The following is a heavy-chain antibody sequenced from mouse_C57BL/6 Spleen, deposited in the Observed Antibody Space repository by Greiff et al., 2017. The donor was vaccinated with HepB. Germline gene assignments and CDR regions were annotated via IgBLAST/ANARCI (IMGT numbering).Heavy chain of an antibody. V-gene: IGHV1-15*01. Sequence: VKLQQSGAELVRPGASVTLSCKASGYTFTDYEMHWVKQTPVHGLEWIGAIDPETGGTAYNQKFKGKAILTADKSSSTAYMELRSLTSEDSAVYYCTRSLYYSYWGQGTSVTVSS. CDR3: TRSLYYSY. J-gene: IGHJ4*01. D-gene: IGHD1-1*02. CDR2: IDPETGGT. CDR1: GYTFTDYE.